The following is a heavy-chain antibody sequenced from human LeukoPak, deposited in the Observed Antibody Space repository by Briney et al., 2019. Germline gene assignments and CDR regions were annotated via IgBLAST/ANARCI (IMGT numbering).Heavy chain of an antibody. CDR1: GFTFSSYA. D-gene: IGHD1-14*01. Sequence: GGSLRLSCADSGFTFSSYAMHWVRHAPGKGLEWVAVISFDGNDQYYADSVRGRFTISRDNSENTLYLQMSSLRVEDTAVYFCAKVFVLMRGTPENWFDPWGQGTLVTVSS. V-gene: IGHV3-30*18. CDR3: AKVFVLMRGTPENWFDP. J-gene: IGHJ5*02. CDR2: ISFDGNDQ.